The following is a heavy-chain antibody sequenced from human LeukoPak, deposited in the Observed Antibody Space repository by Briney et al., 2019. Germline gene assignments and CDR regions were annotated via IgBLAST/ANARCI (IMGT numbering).Heavy chain of an antibody. CDR2: ISSSSSYI. J-gene: IGHJ4*02. CDR3: ARSKGGAAAGAPFDY. Sequence: KAGGSLRLSCAASGFTFSNAWMSWVRQAPGKGLDWVSSISSSSSYIYYADSVKGRFTISRDNAKNSLHLQMNSLRAEDTAVYYCARSKGGAAAGAPFDYWGQGTLVTVSS. V-gene: IGHV3-21*01. CDR1: GFTFSNAW. D-gene: IGHD6-13*01.